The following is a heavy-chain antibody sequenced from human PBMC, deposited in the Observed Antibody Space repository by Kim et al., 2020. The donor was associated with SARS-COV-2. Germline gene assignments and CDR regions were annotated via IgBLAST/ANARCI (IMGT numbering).Heavy chain of an antibody. CDR1: GFTFSSYA. CDR2: ISGSGGST. J-gene: IGHJ6*03. Sequence: GGSLRLSCAASGFTFSSYAMSWVRQAPGKGLEWVSAISGSGGSTYYADPVKGRFTISRDNSKNTLYLQMNSLRAEDTAVYYCAKRNRYSNYGGSYYMDVWGKGTTVTVSS. CDR3: AKRNRYSNYGGSYYMDV. V-gene: IGHV3-23*01. D-gene: IGHD4-4*01.